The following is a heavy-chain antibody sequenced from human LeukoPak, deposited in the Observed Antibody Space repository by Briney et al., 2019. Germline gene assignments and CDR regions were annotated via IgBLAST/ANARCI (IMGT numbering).Heavy chain of an antibody. CDR1: GYTFTSNY. CDR2: IYPRDGST. D-gene: IGHD2-2*01. V-gene: IGHV1-46*01. J-gene: IGHJ6*02. Sequence: ASVKVSCKASGYTFTSNYIHWVRQAPGQGLEWMGMIYPRDGSTSYAQKFQGRVTITRDTSASTAYMELSSLRSEDTAVYYCARLPAANYYYYGMDVWGQGTTVTVSS. CDR3: ARLPAANYYYYGMDV.